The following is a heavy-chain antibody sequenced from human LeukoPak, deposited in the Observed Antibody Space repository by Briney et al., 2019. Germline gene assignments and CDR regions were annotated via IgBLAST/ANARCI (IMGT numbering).Heavy chain of an antibody. D-gene: IGHD5-12*01. J-gene: IGHJ4*02. Sequence: PSETLSLTCTVSGGSISSFYWSWIRQPPGKGLEWIGYIYYSGSTNYNPSLKSRVTISVDTSKNQFSLKLSSVTAADTAVYYCARVRSGYVKYWGQGTLVTVSS. V-gene: IGHV4-59*01. CDR3: ARVRSGYVKY. CDR2: IYYSGST. CDR1: GGSISSFY.